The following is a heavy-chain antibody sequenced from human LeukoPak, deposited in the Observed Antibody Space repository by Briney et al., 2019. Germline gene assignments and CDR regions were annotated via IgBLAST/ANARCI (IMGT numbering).Heavy chain of an antibody. CDR2: IYYSGST. D-gene: IGHD5-12*01. J-gene: IGHJ3*01. CDR1: GGSISSYY. Sequence: SETLSLTCTVSGGSISSYYWSWIRQPPGKGLEWIGYIYYSGSTNYNPSLKSRVTISVDTSKNQFSLKLSSVTAADTAVYCCARSRGYSGYAYDAFDLWGQGTMVTVFS. CDR3: ARSRGYSGYAYDAFDL. V-gene: IGHV4-59*01.